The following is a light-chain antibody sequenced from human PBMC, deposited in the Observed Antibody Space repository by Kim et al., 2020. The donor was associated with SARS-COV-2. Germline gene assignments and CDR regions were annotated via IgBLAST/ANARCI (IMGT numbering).Light chain of an antibody. CDR2: GAS. CDR3: DRNMVAPRT. J-gene: IGKJ4*02. CDR1: RSVSNSY. Sequence: EIVLTQSPGIVSLSPGERVTLSCRASRSVSNSYLAWYQQKPGQAPRLLINGASSRATGIPDRFGGSGSGTDFTLTISRLEPEDFAVYYCDRNMVAPRTFGEGTK. V-gene: IGKV3-20*01.